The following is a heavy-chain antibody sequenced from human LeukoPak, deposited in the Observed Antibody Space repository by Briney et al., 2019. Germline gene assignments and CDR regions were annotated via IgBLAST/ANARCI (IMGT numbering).Heavy chain of an antibody. D-gene: IGHD3-22*01. V-gene: IGHV3-11*01. CDR1: GFTFSDYY. CDR2: ISSRGSTI. J-gene: IGHJ4*02. CDR3: ASLFYDSSGYPNIPGY. Sequence: GGSLRLSCAASGFTFSDYYMSWIRQAPGKGLELVSYISSRGSTIFYADAVKGRFTISRDNAKNSLYLQMNSLRAEDTAVYYCASLFYDSSGYPNIPGYWGQGTLVTVSS.